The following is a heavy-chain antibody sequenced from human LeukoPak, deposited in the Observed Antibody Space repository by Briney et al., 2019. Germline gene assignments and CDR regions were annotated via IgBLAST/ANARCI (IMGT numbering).Heavy chain of an antibody. CDR3: ARASNSGLDY. CDR2: INHSGST. Sequence: PSETLSLTCAVYGGSFSSYYWSWIRQPPGKGLEWIGEINHSGSTNYNPSLKSRVTISVDTSKNQFSLKLSSVTAADTAVYYCARASNSGLDYWGQGTLVTVSS. CDR1: GGSFSSYY. J-gene: IGHJ4*02. D-gene: IGHD6-25*01. V-gene: IGHV4-34*01.